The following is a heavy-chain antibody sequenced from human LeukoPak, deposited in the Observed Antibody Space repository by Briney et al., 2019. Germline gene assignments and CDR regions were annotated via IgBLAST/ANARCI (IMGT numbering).Heavy chain of an antibody. CDR1: GGSISSGGYS. V-gene: IGHV4-30-4*07. CDR2: IYYSGST. J-gene: IGHJ3*02. CDR3: ARGPPPTSGYYYDAFDI. D-gene: IGHD3-22*01. Sequence: KTSETLSLTCAVSGGSISSGGYSWSWIRQPPGKGLEWIGYIYYSGSTYYNPSLKSRVTISVDTSKNQFSLKLSSVTAADTAVYYCARGPPPTSGYYYDAFDIWGQGTMVTVSS.